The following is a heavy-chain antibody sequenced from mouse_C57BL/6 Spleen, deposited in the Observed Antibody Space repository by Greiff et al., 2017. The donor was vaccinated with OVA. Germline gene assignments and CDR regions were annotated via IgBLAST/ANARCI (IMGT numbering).Heavy chain of an antibody. Sequence: VQLKQSGPVLVKPGASVKMSCKASGYTFTDYYMNWVKQSHGKSLEWIGVINPYNGGTSYNQKFKGKATLTVDKSSSTAYMELNSLTSEDSAVYYCARDGNYEGNYFDYWGQGTTLTVSS. CDR1: GYTFTDYY. J-gene: IGHJ2*01. D-gene: IGHD2-1*01. CDR3: ARDGNYEGNYFDY. CDR2: INPYNGGT. V-gene: IGHV1-19*01.